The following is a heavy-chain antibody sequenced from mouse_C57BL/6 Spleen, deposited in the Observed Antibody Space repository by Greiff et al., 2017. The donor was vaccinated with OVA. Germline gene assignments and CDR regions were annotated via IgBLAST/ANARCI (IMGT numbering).Heavy chain of an antibody. D-gene: IGHD1-1*01. J-gene: IGHJ4*01. CDR2: IDPSDSET. CDR3: ARRYYYGSSYDYAMDY. Sequence: QVQLQQPGAELVRPGSSVKLSCKASGYTFTSYWMHWVQQRPIQGLEWIGNIDPSDSETHYNQKFKDKATLTVDKSTSTAYMQLSILTSEDSAVYYCARRYYYGSSYDYAMDYWGQGTSVTVSS. CDR1: GYTFTSYW. V-gene: IGHV1-52*01.